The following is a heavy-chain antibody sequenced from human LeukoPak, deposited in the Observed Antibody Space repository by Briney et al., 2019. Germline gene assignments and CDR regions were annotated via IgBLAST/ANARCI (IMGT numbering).Heavy chain of an antibody. Sequence: GSSVKVSCKASGGTFSSYTISWVRQAPGQGLEWMGRIIPILGIANYAQKFQGRVTITADESTSTAYMELSSLRSEDTAVYYCASLPYCSSTSCFPEYFQHWGQGTPVTVSS. CDR3: ASLPYCSSTSCFPEYFQH. J-gene: IGHJ1*01. V-gene: IGHV1-69*02. CDR1: GGTFSSYT. CDR2: IIPILGIA. D-gene: IGHD2-2*01.